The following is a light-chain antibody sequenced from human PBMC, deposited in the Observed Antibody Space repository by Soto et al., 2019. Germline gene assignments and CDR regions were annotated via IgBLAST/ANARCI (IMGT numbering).Light chain of an antibody. V-gene: IGKV2-28*01. CDR3: MQALQTPYA. CDR1: QSLLINGSNY. Sequence: DIVMTKSPLSLPVTPGEAASISCRFSQSLLINGSNYLDWYTRKPGQPPQLLIYLGSNRASGVPDRFSGSGSGTDFTLKISRVEAEDVGVYYCMQALQTPYAFGQGTKLEIK. CDR2: LGS. J-gene: IGKJ2*01.